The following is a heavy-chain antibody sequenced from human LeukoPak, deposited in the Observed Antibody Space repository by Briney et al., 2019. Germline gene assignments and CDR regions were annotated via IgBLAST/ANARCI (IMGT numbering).Heavy chain of an antibody. CDR3: AKLDCINGSCHNLNF. V-gene: IGHV3-23*01. Sequence: GGSLILSCVASGFTFNRCAMNWVRQAAGKGADWVSAITSDSGGTYYADSVKGRFTISRDNSKNTLYLQMTSLRAEDTAIYFCAKLDCINGSCHNLNFWGQGTLVTVSS. CDR1: GFTFNRCA. D-gene: IGHD2-8*01. CDR2: ITSDSGGT. J-gene: IGHJ4*02.